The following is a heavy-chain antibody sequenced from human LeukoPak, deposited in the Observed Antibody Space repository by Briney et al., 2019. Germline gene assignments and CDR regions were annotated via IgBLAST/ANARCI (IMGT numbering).Heavy chain of an antibody. CDR3: ARGGGLDV. Sequence: GGSLRLSCAASGFTFSGYWMSWVRQAPGKGLEWVANIKQDGSEKYYVDSVKGRFTISRDNAKNSLYLQMNSLRAEDTAMYYCARGGGLDVWGQGATVTVSS. CDR1: GFTFSGYW. V-gene: IGHV3-7*04. CDR2: IKQDGSEK. J-gene: IGHJ6*02.